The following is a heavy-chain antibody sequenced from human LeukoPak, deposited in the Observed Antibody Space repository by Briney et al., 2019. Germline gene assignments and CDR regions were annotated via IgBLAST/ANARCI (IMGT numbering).Heavy chain of an antibody. CDR1: GGSISSSSYY. Sequence: SETLSLTCTVSGGSISSSSYYWGWIRQPPGKGLEWIGSIYYSGSTYYNPSLKSRVTISVDTSKNQFSLKLSSVPAADTAVYYCARLVGDGYNLGAFDIWGQGTMVTVSS. CDR2: IYYSGST. CDR3: ARLVGDGYNLGAFDI. D-gene: IGHD5-24*01. J-gene: IGHJ3*02. V-gene: IGHV4-39*01.